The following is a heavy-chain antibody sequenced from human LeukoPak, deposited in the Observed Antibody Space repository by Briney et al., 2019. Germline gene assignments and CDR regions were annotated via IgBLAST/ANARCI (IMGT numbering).Heavy chain of an antibody. J-gene: IGHJ3*02. D-gene: IGHD5-24*01. CDR1: GGSISSGDYY. V-gene: IGHV4-30-4*08. CDR2: IYYSGST. CDR3: AVEMATNRAFDI. Sequence: SETLSLTCTVSGGSISSGDYYWSWIRQPPGKGLEWIGYIYYSGSTYYNPSLKSRVTISVDTSKNQFSLKLSSVTAADTAVYYCAVEMATNRAFDIWGQGTMVTVSS.